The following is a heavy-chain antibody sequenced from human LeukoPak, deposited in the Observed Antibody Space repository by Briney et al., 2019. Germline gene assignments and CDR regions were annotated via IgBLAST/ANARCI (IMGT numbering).Heavy chain of an antibody. CDR1: GFTFSSYS. D-gene: IGHD2-2*01. CDR3: ARLFLPAAA. V-gene: IGHV3-48*01. Sequence: GGSLRLSCAASGFTFSSYSMNWVRQAPGKGLEWVSYISGSSSTIYYADSVKGRFTISRDNAKNSLYLQMSSLRAEDTAVYFCARLFLPAAAWGQGTQVTVAS. CDR2: ISGSSSTI. J-gene: IGHJ5*02.